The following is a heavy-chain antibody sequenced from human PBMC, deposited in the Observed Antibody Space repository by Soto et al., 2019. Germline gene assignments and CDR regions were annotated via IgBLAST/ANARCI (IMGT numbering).Heavy chain of an antibody. CDR3: ASDIVVVPAAMADRGNWFDP. Sequence: GGSLRLSCAASGFTFSSYSMNWVRRAPGKGLEWVSSISSSSSYIYYADSVKGRFTISRDNAKNSLYLQMNSLRAEDTAVYYCASDIVVVPAAMADRGNWFDPWGQGTLVTVSS. D-gene: IGHD2-2*01. J-gene: IGHJ5*02. V-gene: IGHV3-21*01. CDR1: GFTFSSYS. CDR2: ISSSSSYI.